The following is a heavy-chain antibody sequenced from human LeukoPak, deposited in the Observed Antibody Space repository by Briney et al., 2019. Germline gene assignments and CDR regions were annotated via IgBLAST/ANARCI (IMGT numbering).Heavy chain of an antibody. D-gene: IGHD5-24*01. CDR3: AKTLDGYNLRGLDFDY. V-gene: IGHV3-23*01. Sequence: GGSLRLSCAASGFTFSSYAMSWVRQAPGKGLEWVSVISGSGGSTYYADSVKGRFTISRDNSKNTLYLQMNSLRADDTAVYYCAKTLDGYNLRGLDFDYWGQGTLVTVSS. J-gene: IGHJ4*02. CDR2: ISGSGGST. CDR1: GFTFSSYA.